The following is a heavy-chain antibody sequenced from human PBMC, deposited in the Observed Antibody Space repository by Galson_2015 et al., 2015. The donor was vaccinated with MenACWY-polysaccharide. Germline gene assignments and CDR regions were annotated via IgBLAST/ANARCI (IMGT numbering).Heavy chain of an antibody. D-gene: IGHD5-24*01. CDR3: FCRDVTKPTDAFDI. CDR2: ISYDATNK. Sequence: SLRLSCAASGFTFSRYAMHWVRQAPGKGLEWVAVISYDATNKYYAESVKGRFTISRDNAKNTVFLQMNSLRAEDTAVYYCFCRDVTKPTDAFDIWGQGTMVTVSS. J-gene: IGHJ3*02. CDR1: GFTFSRYA. V-gene: IGHV3-30-3*01.